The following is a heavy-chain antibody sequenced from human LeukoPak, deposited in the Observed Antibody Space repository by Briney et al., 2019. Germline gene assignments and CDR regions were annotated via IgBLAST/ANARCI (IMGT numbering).Heavy chain of an antibody. J-gene: IGHJ4*02. V-gene: IGHV3-73*01. CDR2: IRSKANSYAT. CDR3: TATVVTPFDS. D-gene: IGHD4-23*01. Sequence: GGSLRLSCAASGFTFSGSAMHWVRQASGKGLEWVGRIRSKANSYATVYAASVIGRFTISRDDSKNTAFLQMNSLKSEDTAVYYCTATVVTPFDSWGQGTLVTVSS. CDR1: GFTFSGSA.